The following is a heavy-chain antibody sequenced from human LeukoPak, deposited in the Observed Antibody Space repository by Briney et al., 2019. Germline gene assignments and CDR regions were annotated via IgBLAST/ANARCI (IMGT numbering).Heavy chain of an antibody. D-gene: IGHD3-22*01. CDR1: GGSFSGYY. CDR3: ARPFFSWDYYDSSGTPGFDP. V-gene: IGHV4-34*01. J-gene: IGHJ5*02. Sequence: SETLSLTCAVYGGSFSGYYWSWIRQPPGKGLEWIGEINHSGSTNYNPSLTSRVTISVDTSKNQFSLKLSSVTAADTAVYYCARPFFSWDYYDSSGTPGFDPWGQGTLVTVSS. CDR2: INHSGST.